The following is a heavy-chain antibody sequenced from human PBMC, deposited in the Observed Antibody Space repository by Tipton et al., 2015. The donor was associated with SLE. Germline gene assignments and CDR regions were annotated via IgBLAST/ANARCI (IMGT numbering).Heavy chain of an antibody. CDR2: IYYSGST. J-gene: IGHJ4*02. V-gene: IGHV4-59*11. CDR1: GGSISSHY. D-gene: IGHD6-13*01. CDR3: ARDSEQQLVLGY. Sequence: TLSLTCTVSGGSISSHYWTWIRQPPGKGLEWIGYIYYSGSTNYNPSLKSRVTISVDTSKNQFSLKLSSVTAADTAVYYCARDSEQQLVLGYWGQGTLVTVSS.